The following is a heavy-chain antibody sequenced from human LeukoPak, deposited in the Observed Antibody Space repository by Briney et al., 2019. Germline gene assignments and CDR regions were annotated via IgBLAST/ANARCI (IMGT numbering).Heavy chain of an antibody. CDR2: IYSGGST. CDR1: GFNVSSNY. CDR3: ARAYCSGGNCYPYYFDY. Sequence: GGSLRLSCAASGFNVSSNYVRWVRQAPGKGLEWVSVIYSGGSTYYADSVKGRFTISRDNSKNTLYLKMNSLRPEDTAVYYCARAYCSGGNCYPYYFDYWGQGTLVTVSS. V-gene: IGHV3-53*01. D-gene: IGHD2-15*01. J-gene: IGHJ4*02.